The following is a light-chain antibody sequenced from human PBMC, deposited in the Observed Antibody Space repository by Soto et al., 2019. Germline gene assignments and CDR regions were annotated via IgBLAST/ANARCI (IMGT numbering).Light chain of an antibody. Sequence: IQMTQSPSSLSASIGDSVTITCRSSQTVNTYLHWYQQKPGKAPKLLIYAASSLQSGVPSRFSGSGSGADFTLTICSLQPDDFATYYCQQSHSTPITFGQGTRLEF. V-gene: IGKV1-39*01. CDR3: QQSHSTPIT. CDR2: AAS. CDR1: QTVNTY. J-gene: IGKJ5*01.